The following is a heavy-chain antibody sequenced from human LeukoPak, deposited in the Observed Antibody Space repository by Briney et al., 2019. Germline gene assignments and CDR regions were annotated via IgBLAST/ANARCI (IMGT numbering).Heavy chain of an antibody. J-gene: IGHJ4*02. CDR3: AKDSARYEYLDY. V-gene: IGHV3-30*02. CDR2: IRYDGSNK. Sequence: HPGGSLRLSCAASGFTFSSYWMSWVRQAPGKGLEWVAFIRYDGSNKYYADSVKGRFTISRDNSKNTLYLQMNSLRAEDTAVYYCAKDSARYEYLDYWGQGTLVTVSS. D-gene: IGHD2-2*01. CDR1: GFTFSSYW.